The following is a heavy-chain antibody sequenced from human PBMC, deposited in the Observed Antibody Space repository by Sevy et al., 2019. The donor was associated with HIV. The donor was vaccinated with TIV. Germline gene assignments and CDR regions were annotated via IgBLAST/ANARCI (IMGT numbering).Heavy chain of an antibody. J-gene: IGHJ3*02. V-gene: IGHV3-30-3*01. Sequence: GGSLRLSCEASGFAFRDSAIHWVRQSPGKGLEWVALISHGGSYEYYVDSVKGRFTVSSDRSKNIRYLQMDSLRAEDTAVYYCARMVSGGLRWELIKENAFDIWGQGTAVTVSS. CDR1: GFAFRDSA. CDR2: ISHGGSYE. D-gene: IGHD4-17*01. CDR3: ARMVSGGLRWELIKENAFDI.